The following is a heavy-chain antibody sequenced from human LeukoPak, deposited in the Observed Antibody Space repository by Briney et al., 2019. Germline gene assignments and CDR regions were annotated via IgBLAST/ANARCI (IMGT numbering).Heavy chain of an antibody. V-gene: IGHV3-33*01. Sequence: GGSLRLSCAVSGLTFSRYGMHWVRQAPGKGLEWLAVILSDGIRKYYADSVKGRVTISGDNSKNSLYLQMNSLRVEDTAVYYCATELLRNGYNNDYWGQGTLVTVSS. CDR2: ILSDGIRK. D-gene: IGHD5-24*01. CDR1: GLTFSRYG. J-gene: IGHJ4*02. CDR3: ATELLRNGYNNDY.